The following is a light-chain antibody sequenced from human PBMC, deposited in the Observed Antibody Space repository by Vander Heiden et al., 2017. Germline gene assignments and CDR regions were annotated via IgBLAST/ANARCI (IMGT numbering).Light chain of an antibody. V-gene: IGKV3-15*01. CDR3: QQCQKRPRDYT. J-gene: IGKJ2*01. Sequence: EIVMTLSLATLSVSRGERATLFCRASQSVSSNLGWYQQKPGQAPRLLIYGASAGATGIPGGFSGSGSGTEFTLTIRSLRCEDFEVYYCQQCQKRPRDYTFGQGTKVEIK. CDR2: GAS. CDR1: QSVSSN.